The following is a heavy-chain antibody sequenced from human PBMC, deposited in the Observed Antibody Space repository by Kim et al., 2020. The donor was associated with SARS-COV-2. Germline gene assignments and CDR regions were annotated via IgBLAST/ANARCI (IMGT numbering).Heavy chain of an antibody. J-gene: IGHJ4*02. Sequence: SVKVSCKASGGTFSSYAISWVRQAPGQGLEWMGGIIPIFGTANYAQKFQGRVTITADESTSTAYMELSSLRSEDTAVYYCAREPGYGGNSYFDYWGQGTLVTVSS. CDR1: GGTFSSYA. CDR3: AREPGYGGNSYFDY. CDR2: IIPIFGTA. D-gene: IGHD4-17*01. V-gene: IGHV1-69*13.